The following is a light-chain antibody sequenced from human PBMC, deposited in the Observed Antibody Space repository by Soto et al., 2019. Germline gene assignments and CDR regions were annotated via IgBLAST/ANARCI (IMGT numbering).Light chain of an antibody. CDR3: QQYYRSSIT. CDR1: QSLNNY. CDR2: DAS. Sequence: DIQMTQSPSTLSASVGGRVTITFRASQSLNNYLAWYQQKPGKAPKLLIYDASTLERGVPSRFSGTGSGTEFTLTISSLQPDDFATYYCQQYYRSSITFGQGTRLEIK. J-gene: IGKJ5*01. V-gene: IGKV1-5*01.